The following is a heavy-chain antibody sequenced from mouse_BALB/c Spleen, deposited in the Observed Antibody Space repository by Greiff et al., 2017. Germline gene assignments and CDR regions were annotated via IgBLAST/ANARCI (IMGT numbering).Heavy chain of an antibody. J-gene: IGHJ2*01. V-gene: IGHV5-4*02. D-gene: IGHD2-12*01. CDR1: GFTFSDYY. CDR3: ARGYDHFDD. Sequence: EVKLMESGGGLVKPGGSLKLSCAASGFTFSDYYMYWVRQTPEKRLEWVATISDGGSYTYYPDSVKGRFTISRDNAKNNLYLQMSSLKSEDTAMYYCARGYDHFDDWGQGTTLTVSS. CDR2: ISDGGSYT.